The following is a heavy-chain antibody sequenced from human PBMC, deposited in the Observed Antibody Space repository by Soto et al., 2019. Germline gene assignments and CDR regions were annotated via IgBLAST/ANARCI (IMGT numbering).Heavy chain of an antibody. V-gene: IGHV4-61*01. D-gene: IGHD6-13*01. CDR2: IYYSGST. Sequence: SETLSLTCTVSGFSVSSGSYYLSWIRQPPGKGLEWIGEIYYSGSTNYNPSLKSRVTISVDTSKNQFSLKLSSVTAADTAVYYCARAGYSSSWYSENWFDPWGQGTLVTVSS. J-gene: IGHJ5*02. CDR3: ARAGYSSSWYSENWFDP. CDR1: GFSVSSGSYY.